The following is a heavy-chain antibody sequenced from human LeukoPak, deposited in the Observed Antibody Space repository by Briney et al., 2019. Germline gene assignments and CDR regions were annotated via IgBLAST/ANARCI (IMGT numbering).Heavy chain of an antibody. V-gene: IGHV1-2*02. J-gene: IGHJ4*02. D-gene: IGHD3-10*01. Sequence: ASVKVSCKASGYTFTSYAMHWVRQAPGQGREGMGWINTNSGGTKYAQKIQGRVTMTRVTSISRAYMELSRLRSDDTAVYYCARVVGGNYYGSETDDYWGQGTLVTVSS. CDR3: ARVVGGNYYGSETDDY. CDR1: GYTFTSYA. CDR2: INTNSGGT.